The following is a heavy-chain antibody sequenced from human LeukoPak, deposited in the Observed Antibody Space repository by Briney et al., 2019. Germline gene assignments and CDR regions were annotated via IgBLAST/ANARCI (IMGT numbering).Heavy chain of an antibody. CDR1: GFTFSDYY. Sequence: GGSLRLSCAASGFTFSDYYMSWIRQAPGKGLEWVSYISSSGSTIYYADSVKGRFTISRDNAKNSLYLQMNSLRAEDTAVYYCASFRRPYWYFDLWGRGTLVTVPS. J-gene: IGHJ2*01. V-gene: IGHV3-11*01. CDR2: ISSSGSTI. CDR3: ASFRRPYWYFDL.